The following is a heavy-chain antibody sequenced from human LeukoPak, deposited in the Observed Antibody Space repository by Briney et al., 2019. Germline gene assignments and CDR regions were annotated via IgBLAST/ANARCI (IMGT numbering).Heavy chain of an antibody. Sequence: GGSLRLSCAASGFIFDDYAMHWVRQTPGKGLEWVSGISWNSDSIVYADSVKGRFTISRDNAKNSLYLQMNSLRSEDMALYYCVKDKTDFWSGYFDYWGQGTLVTVSS. CDR1: GFIFDDYA. D-gene: IGHD3-3*01. V-gene: IGHV3-9*03. CDR2: ISWNSDSI. J-gene: IGHJ4*02. CDR3: VKDKTDFWSGYFDY.